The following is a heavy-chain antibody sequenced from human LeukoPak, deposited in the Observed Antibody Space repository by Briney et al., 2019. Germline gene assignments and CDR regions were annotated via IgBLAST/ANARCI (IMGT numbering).Heavy chain of an antibody. CDR2: IYPGDSDT. J-gene: IGHJ3*02. CDR3: ARIKDIVVVPAAGGDAFDI. D-gene: IGHD2-2*01. V-gene: IGHV5-51*01. CDR1: GYSFTSYW. Sequence: GESLKISCKGSGYSFTSYWIGWVRQMPGKGLEWMGIIYPGDSDTRYSPSFQGQVTISADKSISTAYLQWSSLKASDTAMYYCARIKDIVVVPAAGGDAFDIWGQGTMVTVSS.